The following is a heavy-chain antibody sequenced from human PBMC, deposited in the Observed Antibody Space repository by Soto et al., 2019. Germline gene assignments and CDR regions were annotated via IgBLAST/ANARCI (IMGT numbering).Heavy chain of an antibody. CDR2: ISYDGSNK. J-gene: IGHJ4*02. D-gene: IGHD3-3*01. V-gene: IGHV3-30*18. Sequence: QVQLVESGGGVVQPGRSLRLSCAASGFNFSSYGMHWVGQAPGKGLEWVAVISYDGSNKYYADSVKGRFTISRDNSKNTLYLQMNSLRAEDTAVYYCAKELWSGYPVFDYWGQGTLVTVSS. CDR3: AKELWSGYPVFDY. CDR1: GFNFSSYG.